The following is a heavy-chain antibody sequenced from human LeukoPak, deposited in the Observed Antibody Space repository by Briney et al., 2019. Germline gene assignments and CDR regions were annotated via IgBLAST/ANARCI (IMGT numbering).Heavy chain of an antibody. CDR3: AKDSVAPHPGWFDP. Sequence: GGSLRLSCAASGFTFSSFGMHWVRQTPGKGLEWVAYIRYDGSDKQYVDSVKGRFTISRDNAKNTLYLQLNSLRGEDTSIYYCAKDSVAPHPGWFDPWGQGTLVTVSS. V-gene: IGHV3-30*02. D-gene: IGHD5/OR15-5a*01. CDR1: GFTFSSFG. J-gene: IGHJ5*02. CDR2: IRYDGSDK.